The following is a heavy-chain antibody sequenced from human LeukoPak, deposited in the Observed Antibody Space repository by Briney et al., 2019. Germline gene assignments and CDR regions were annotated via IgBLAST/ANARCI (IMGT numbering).Heavy chain of an antibody. V-gene: IGHV3-11*01. CDR2: ISSSGSTI. CDR1: GFTFSDYY. Sequence: GGSLRLSCAASGFTFSDYYMSWIRQAPGKGLEWVSYISSSGSTIYYADSVKGRFTISRDNAKNSLYLQMNSLRAEDTAVYYCARDYYDSSGSDYFDYWGQGTLVTVSS. CDR3: ARDYYDSSGSDYFDY. D-gene: IGHD3-22*01. J-gene: IGHJ4*02.